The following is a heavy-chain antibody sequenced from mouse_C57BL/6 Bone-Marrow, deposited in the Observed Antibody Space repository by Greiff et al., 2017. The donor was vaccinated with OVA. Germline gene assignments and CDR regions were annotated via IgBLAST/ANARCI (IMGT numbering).Heavy chain of an antibody. J-gene: IGHJ1*03. D-gene: IGHD1-1*01. CDR1: GYTFTDYY. Sequence: VQLQQSGPVLVKPGASVKMSCKASGYTFTDYYMNWVKQSHGKSLEWIGVINPYNGGTSYNQKFKGKATLTVDKSSSTAYMELNSLTSEDSAVYYCARGGTVVVDWYFDVWGTGTTVTVSS. V-gene: IGHV1-19*01. CDR2: INPYNGGT. CDR3: ARGGTVVVDWYFDV.